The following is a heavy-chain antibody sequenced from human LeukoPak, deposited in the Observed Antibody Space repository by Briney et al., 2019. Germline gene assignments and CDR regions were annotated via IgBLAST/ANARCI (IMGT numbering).Heavy chain of an antibody. CDR2: IYYDGRSK. V-gene: IGHV3-30*18. CDR3: AKDWGEDFDTSGPDY. J-gene: IGHJ4*02. Sequence: GGSLRLSCVASGFIFRNYWMSWVRQAPDKGLEWVAVIYYDGRSKYYTDSVKGRFTISRDGSKNTLYLQMNSLRVEDTAVYYCAKDWGEDFDTSGPDYWGQGTLVTVSS. CDR1: GFIFRNYW. D-gene: IGHD3-22*01.